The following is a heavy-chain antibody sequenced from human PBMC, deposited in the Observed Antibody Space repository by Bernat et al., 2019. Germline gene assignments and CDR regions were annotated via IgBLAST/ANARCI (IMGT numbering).Heavy chain of an antibody. CDR3: TIGGSGPNAY. CDR1: GFTFSSYG. J-gene: IGHJ4*02. D-gene: IGHD3-10*01. V-gene: IGHV3-9*01. CDR2: ISWDSAYI. Sequence: VQLVESGGGVVQPGRSLRLSCAASGFTFSSYGMHWVRQAPGRGLEWVSGISWDSAYIDYADSVKGRFTISRDNAKNSLYLQMNSLRAEDTALYYCTIGGSGPNAYWGQGTLVTVSS.